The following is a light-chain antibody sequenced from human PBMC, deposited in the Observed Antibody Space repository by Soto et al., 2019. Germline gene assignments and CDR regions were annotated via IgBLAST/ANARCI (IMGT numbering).Light chain of an antibody. Sequence: DIQMTQSPSSLSASVGDRVTITCRASQSISNYVNWYQHKPGKAPNLLIHTASTLQSGVPSRFSGSGSGTDFTLTISSLQPEDFATYYCQVRHRTLWTFGQGTKVDIK. CDR1: QSISNY. CDR3: QVRHRTLWT. CDR2: TAS. V-gene: IGKV1-39*01. J-gene: IGKJ1*01.